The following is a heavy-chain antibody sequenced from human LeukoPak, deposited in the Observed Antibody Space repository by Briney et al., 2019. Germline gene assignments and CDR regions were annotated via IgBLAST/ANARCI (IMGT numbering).Heavy chain of an antibody. CDR2: IYYSGST. CDR1: GGSISSSSYY. J-gene: IGHJ5*02. CDR3: AREILWFGELKNRWFDP. V-gene: IGHV4-39*07. D-gene: IGHD3-10*01. Sequence: SETLSLTCTVSGGSISSSSYYWGWIRQPPGKGLEWIGSIYYSGSTYYNPSLKSRVTISVDTSKNQFSLKLSSVTAADTAVYYCAREILWFGELKNRWFDPWGQGTLVTVSS.